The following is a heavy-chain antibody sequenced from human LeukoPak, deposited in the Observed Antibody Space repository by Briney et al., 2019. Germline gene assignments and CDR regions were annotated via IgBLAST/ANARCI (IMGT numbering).Heavy chain of an antibody. CDR1: GFTFSSYS. D-gene: IGHD3-22*01. Sequence: PGGSLRLSCAASGFTFSSYSMNWVRQAPGKGLEWVSSISSSSSYIYYADSVKGRFTISRDNAKNSLYLQMNSLRAEGTAVYYCARGRYYYDSSGYQYYFDYWGQGTLVTVSS. CDR2: ISSSSSYI. J-gene: IGHJ4*02. CDR3: ARGRYYYDSSGYQYYFDY. V-gene: IGHV3-21*01.